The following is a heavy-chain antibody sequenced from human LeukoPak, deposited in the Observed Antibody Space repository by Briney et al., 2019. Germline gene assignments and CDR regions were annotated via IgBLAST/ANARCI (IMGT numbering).Heavy chain of an antibody. CDR1: GGSIRSSYYY. Sequence: PSETLSLTCTVSGGSIRSSYYYWGWIRQPPGKGLEWIGSIYDSGSTYYNPSLKSRVTISVDTSKNQFSLKLSSVTAADTAVYYCARLGDGDYVSYWGQGTLVTVSS. CDR3: ARLGDGDYVSY. D-gene: IGHD4-17*01. J-gene: IGHJ4*02. V-gene: IGHV4-39*01. CDR2: IYDSGST.